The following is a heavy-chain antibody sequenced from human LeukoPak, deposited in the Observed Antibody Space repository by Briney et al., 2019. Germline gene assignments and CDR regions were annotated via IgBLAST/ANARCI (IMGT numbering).Heavy chain of an antibody. J-gene: IGHJ6*02. D-gene: IGHD6-19*01. V-gene: IGHV3-48*01. CDR1: GFTFSSYS. Sequence: PGRSLRLSCAASGFTFSSYSMTWVRQAPGKGLEWVSYISSSSSTTYYADSVKGRFTISRDNAKNSLYLQMNSLRAEDTAVYYCARVFVVSGWRYYYYGMDVWGQGTTVTVSS. CDR3: ARVFVVSGWRYYYYGMDV. CDR2: ISSSSSTT.